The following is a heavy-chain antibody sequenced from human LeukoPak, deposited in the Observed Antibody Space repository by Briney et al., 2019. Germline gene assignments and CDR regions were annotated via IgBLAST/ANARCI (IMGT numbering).Heavy chain of an antibody. J-gene: IGHJ4*02. CDR3: AKNGGSQCYSHLDS. D-gene: IGHD2-15*01. Sequence: GGSLRLSCAASGFTFSSYAMSWVRQAPGKGLEWVSAISGSGGSTYYAGSVKGRFTISRDNSKNTPYLQMNSLRVEDTAVYYCAKNGGSQCYSHLDSWGQGTLVTVSS. CDR1: GFTFSSYA. CDR2: ISGSGGST. V-gene: IGHV3-23*01.